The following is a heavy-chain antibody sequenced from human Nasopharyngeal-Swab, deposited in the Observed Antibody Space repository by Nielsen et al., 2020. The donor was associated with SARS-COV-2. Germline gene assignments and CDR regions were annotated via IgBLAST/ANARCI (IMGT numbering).Heavy chain of an antibody. CDR1: GFTFSDYY. J-gene: IGHJ4*02. V-gene: IGHV3-11*01. Sequence: GGSLRLSCAASGFTFSDYYMSWIRQAPGKGLEWLSYISSSGSTIHYADSVKGRFTISRDNAKNSLYLQMNSLRAEDTAVYYCASRGYSSGWMGWGQQYYFDYWGQGTLVTVSS. D-gene: IGHD6-19*01. CDR2: ISSSGSTI. CDR3: ASRGYSSGWMGWGQQYYFDY.